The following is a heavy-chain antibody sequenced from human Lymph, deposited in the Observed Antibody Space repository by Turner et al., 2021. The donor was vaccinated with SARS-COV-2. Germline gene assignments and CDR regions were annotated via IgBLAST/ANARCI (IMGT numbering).Heavy chain of an antibody. CDR1: GFTFSYYW. Sequence: EVQLVESGGGLVQPGGSLRLSCAASGFTFSYYWMSWVRQAPGKVLEWVANIKQDGSEKYYVDSVKGRFTISRYNAKNSLFLQMNSLRAEDTAVYYCARMGSSSWYFDYWGQGTLVTVSS. V-gene: IGHV3-7*01. CDR2: IKQDGSEK. CDR3: ARMGSSSWYFDY. J-gene: IGHJ4*02. D-gene: IGHD1-26*01.